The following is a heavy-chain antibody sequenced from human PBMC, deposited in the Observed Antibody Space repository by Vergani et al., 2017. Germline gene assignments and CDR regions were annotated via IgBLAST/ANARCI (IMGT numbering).Heavy chain of an antibody. D-gene: IGHD3-22*01. J-gene: IGHJ5*02. CDR1: GYTFTSYG. CDR3: ARGAYYYDSSGTGGIDP. CDR2: ISAYNGNT. Sequence: QVQLVQSGAEVKKPGASVKVSCKASGYTFTSYGISWVRQAPGQGLEWMGWISAYNGNTNYAQKLQGRVTMTTDTSTSTAYMELSSLRSEDTAVYYCARGAYYYDSSGTGGIDPWGQGTLVTVSS. V-gene: IGHV1-18*04.